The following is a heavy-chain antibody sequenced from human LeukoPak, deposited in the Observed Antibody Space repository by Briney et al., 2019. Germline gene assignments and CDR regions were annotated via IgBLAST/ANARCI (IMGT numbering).Heavy chain of an antibody. CDR1: GFTFSSYA. CDR3: ARPLPTGYSGYEAPDY. J-gene: IGHJ4*02. CDR2: ISYDGSNK. Sequence: PGGSLRLSCAASGFTFSSYAMHWVRQAPGKGLEWVAVISYDGSNKYYADSVKGRFTTSRDNSKNTLYLQMNSLRAEDTAVYYCARPLPTGYSGYEAPDYWGQGTLVTVSS. V-gene: IGHV3-30*04. D-gene: IGHD5-12*01.